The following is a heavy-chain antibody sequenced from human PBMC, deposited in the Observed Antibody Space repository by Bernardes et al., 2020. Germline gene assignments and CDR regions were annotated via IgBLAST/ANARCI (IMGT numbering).Heavy chain of an antibody. Sequence: SGPTLVKPTQTLTLTCTFSGFSLRTSGVGVGWIRQPPGKALEWLALIYWDDDKRYSPSLKSRLTITKDTSKNQVVLTMTNMDPVDTATYYCAHRPLGLTIFDDMYYFDYWGQGTLVTVSS. CDR2: IYWDDDK. V-gene: IGHV2-5*02. CDR1: GFSLRTSGVG. J-gene: IGHJ4*02. CDR3: AHRPLGLTIFDDMYYFDY. D-gene: IGHD3-3*01.